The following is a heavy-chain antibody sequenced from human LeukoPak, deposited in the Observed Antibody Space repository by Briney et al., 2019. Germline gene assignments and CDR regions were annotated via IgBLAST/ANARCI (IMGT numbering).Heavy chain of an antibody. CDR2: TNPNSGGT. D-gene: IGHD2-8*01. Sequence: ASVKVSCKASGYTFIDYYIHWVRQAPGQGLEWMGWTNPNSGGTNCAQKFQGRVTMTRDTSIRTAYMELRRMTSDDTAVYYCARDGGGLVPVPNEWGQGALVTVSS. CDR1: GYTFIDYY. J-gene: IGHJ4*02. CDR3: ARDGGGLVPVPNE. V-gene: IGHV1-2*02.